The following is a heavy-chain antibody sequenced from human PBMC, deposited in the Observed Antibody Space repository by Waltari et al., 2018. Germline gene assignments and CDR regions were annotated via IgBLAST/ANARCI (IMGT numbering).Heavy chain of an antibody. D-gene: IGHD4-17*01. J-gene: IGHJ4*02. CDR2: IYYSGRT. CDR1: GGSISSSSYY. V-gene: IGHV4-39*01. Sequence: QLQLQESGPGLVKPSETLSLTCTVSGGSISSSSYYWGWIRQPPGKGLEWIGSIYYSGRTYYNPCLKSRVTISVDRAKNQFSLKLSCVTAADTAVYDCARHGNGDYALTPADYWGQGTLVTVSS. CDR3: ARHGNGDYALTPADY.